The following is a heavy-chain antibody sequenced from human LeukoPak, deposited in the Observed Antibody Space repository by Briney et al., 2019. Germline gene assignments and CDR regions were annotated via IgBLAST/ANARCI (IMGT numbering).Heavy chain of an antibody. CDR3: ARDKSRWLQFLFDY. CDR2: IYYSGST. D-gene: IGHD5-24*01. CDR1: GGSISSSSYY. V-gene: IGHV4-39*07. Sequence: SETLSLTCTVSGGSISSSSYYWGWIRQPPGKGLEWIGSIYYSGSTYYNPSLKSRVTISVDTSKNQFSLKLSSVTAADTAVYYCARDKSRWLQFLFDYWGQGTLVTVSS. J-gene: IGHJ4*02.